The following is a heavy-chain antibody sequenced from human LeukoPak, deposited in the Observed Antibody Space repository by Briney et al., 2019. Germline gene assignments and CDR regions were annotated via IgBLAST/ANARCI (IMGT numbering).Heavy chain of an antibody. Sequence: TSETLSLTCTVSGGSISSYYWSWIRQPAGKGLEWIGRIYTSGSTNYNPSLKSRDTMSVDTSKNQFSLRLSSVTAADTAVYYCARAKVVAATPVFDYWGQGTLVTVSS. J-gene: IGHJ4*02. CDR3: ARAKVVAATPVFDY. CDR2: IYTSGST. CDR1: GGSISSYY. D-gene: IGHD2-15*01. V-gene: IGHV4-4*07.